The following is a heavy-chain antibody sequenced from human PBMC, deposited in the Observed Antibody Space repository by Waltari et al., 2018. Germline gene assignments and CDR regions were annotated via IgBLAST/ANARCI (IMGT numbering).Heavy chain of an antibody. CDR1: GGSISSYY. D-gene: IGHD3-16*01. CDR2: IYYSGST. J-gene: IGHJ3*02. Sequence: QVQLQESGPGLVKPSETLSLTCTVSGGSISSYYWIWIRPPPGKGLEWLWYIYYSGSTNDKPYHKSGGTISGETSKKQFALKLSAVTAADTAVDYCARGDYDEGEEGAFDIWGQGTMVTVAS. CDR3: ARGDYDEGEEGAFDI. V-gene: IGHV4-59*01.